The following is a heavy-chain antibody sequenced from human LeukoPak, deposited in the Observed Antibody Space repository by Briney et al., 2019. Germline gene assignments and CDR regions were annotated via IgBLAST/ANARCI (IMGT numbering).Heavy chain of an antibody. CDR3: ARERAVAFDI. Sequence: GGSLRLSCAASGFTFSSYWMHWVRQAPGKGLVWFSRINSEGGGTIYAASVKGQFTISRDNAKNTLYLQMNSLRAEDTAVYYCARERAVAFDIWGQGTMVTVSS. CDR1: GFTFSSYW. V-gene: IGHV3-74*01. CDR2: INSEGGGT. J-gene: IGHJ3*02.